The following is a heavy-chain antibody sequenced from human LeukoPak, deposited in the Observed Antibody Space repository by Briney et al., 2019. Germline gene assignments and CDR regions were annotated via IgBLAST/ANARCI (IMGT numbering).Heavy chain of an antibody. J-gene: IGHJ4*02. CDR3: ATGPAGGPTPPTY. CDR2: FDPEDGET. Sequence: ASVKVSCKASGYTFTSYGISWVRQAPGKGLEWMGGFDPEDGETIYAQKFQGRVTMTEDTSTDTAYMELSSLRSEDTAVYYCATGPAGGPTPPTYWGQGTLVTVSS. CDR1: GYTFTSYG. D-gene: IGHD4-23*01. V-gene: IGHV1-24*01.